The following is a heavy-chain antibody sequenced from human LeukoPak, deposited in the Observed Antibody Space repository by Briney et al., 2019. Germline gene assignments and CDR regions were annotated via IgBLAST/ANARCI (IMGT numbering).Heavy chain of an antibody. V-gene: IGHV1-18*01. CDR2: ISAYNGDT. CDR3: AREHDNKVRYYNGMDV. D-gene: IGHD3-22*01. J-gene: IGHJ6*02. CDR1: GFTFTKHG. Sequence: ASVKVSCKTSGFTFTKHGISWVRQAPGQGLEWMGWISAYNGDTCYAQKFQGRLTMTTDTSTSTAYMDLSSLRSDDTAVYYCAREHDNKVRYYNGMDVWGQGTTVTASS.